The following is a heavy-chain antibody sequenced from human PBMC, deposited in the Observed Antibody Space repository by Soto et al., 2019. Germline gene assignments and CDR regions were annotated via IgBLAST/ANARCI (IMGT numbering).Heavy chain of an antibody. J-gene: IGHJ4*02. D-gene: IGHD3-3*02. V-gene: IGHV4-59*01. Sequence: LAKTSETLSLTCTVSGGSIGSFYWSWIRQPPGGTLEWIGYIYASGTTTYNPSLESRVTMSVDMPNNEFSLDLTSVTAADTAVYYCARSHSFDGSIYHYYFDFWGQGTLVTVSS. CDR2: IYASGTT. CDR1: GGSIGSFY. CDR3: ARSHSFDGSIYHYYFDF.